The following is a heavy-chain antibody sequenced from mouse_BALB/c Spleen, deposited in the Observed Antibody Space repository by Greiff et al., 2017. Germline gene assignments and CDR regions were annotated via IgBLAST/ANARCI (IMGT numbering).Heavy chain of an antibody. V-gene: IGHV1-63*02. CDR3: ARWGLHGDAMDD. Sequence: VQLQQSGAELVRPGTSVKISCKASGYTFTNYWLGWVKQRPGHGLEWIGDIYPGGGYTNYNEKFKGKATLTADTSSSTAYMQLSSLTSEDSAVYFCARWGLHGDAMDDWGEGTSVTVSS. D-gene: IGHD2-2*01. CDR1: GYTFTNYW. CDR2: IYPGGGYT. J-gene: IGHJ4*01.